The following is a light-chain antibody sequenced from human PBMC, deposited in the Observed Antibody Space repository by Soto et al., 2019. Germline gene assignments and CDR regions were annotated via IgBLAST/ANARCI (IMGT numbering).Light chain of an antibody. CDR1: QDISSH. V-gene: IGKV1-9*01. CDR3: QQVKTYPLT. J-gene: IGKJ4*01. Sequence: DIQLTQSPSFLSASVGDRVTITCRASQDISSHLAWYQQKPGKAPKLLIYAASTLQSGVPSGFGGSGSGTEFTLTITSLQPEDFPTYYCQQVKTYPLTFGGGTKVEIK. CDR2: AAS.